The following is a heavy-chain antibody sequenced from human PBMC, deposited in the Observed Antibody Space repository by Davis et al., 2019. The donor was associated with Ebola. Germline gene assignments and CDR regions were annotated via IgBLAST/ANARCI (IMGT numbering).Heavy chain of an antibody. CDR3: ASLWDWTVLPIIDY. CDR2: ISSSGSSI. J-gene: IGHJ4*02. D-gene: IGHD3/OR15-3a*01. V-gene: IGHV3-11*01. CDR1: GFTFSDYY. Sequence: GGSLRLSCAASGFTFSDYYMNWIRQAPGKGLECISYISSSGSSIYYADSVKGRFTISRDNAKKTLYLEMNSLRAEDTAVYFCASLWDWTVLPIIDYWGQGILVTVSS.